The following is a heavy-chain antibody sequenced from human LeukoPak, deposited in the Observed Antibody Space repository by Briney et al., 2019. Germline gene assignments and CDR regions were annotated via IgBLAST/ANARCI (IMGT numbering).Heavy chain of an antibody. J-gene: IGHJ5*02. CDR1: GGSISSSSYY. CDR3: ARDRRITMIVVVNNWFDP. Sequence: PSETLSLTCTVSGGSISSSSYYWGWIRQPPGKGLEWIGSIYYSGSTYYNPSLKSRVTISVDTSKNQFSLKLSSVTAADTAVYYCARDRRITMIVVVNNWFDPWGQGTLVTVSS. V-gene: IGHV4-39*07. D-gene: IGHD3-22*01. CDR2: IYYSGST.